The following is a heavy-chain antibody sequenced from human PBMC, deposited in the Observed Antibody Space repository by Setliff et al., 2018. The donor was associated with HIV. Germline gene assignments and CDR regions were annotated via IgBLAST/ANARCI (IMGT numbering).Heavy chain of an antibody. CDR2: IDHGGTT. J-gene: IGHJ4*02. CDR1: GGSFSGYY. Sequence: HSETLSLTCAVYGGSFSGYYWTWIRQSPGKGLEWIGEIDHGGTTSYNPSLKSRVTISVDTSKNQFSLNLNSVTAADTAVYYCARTIESLSADYWGQGTLVTVSS. V-gene: IGHV4-34*01. CDR3: ARTIESLSADY. D-gene: IGHD1-26*01.